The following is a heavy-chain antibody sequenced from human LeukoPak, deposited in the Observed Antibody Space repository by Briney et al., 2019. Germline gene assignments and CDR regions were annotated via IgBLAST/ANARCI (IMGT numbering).Heavy chain of an antibody. V-gene: IGHV3-23*01. D-gene: IGHD3-10*01. Sequence: GGSLRLSCVASGFTFNTYAMNWVRQAPGKGLEWVADISASSANTHYADSVKGRFTISRDNSKNTLYLQMNSLRAEDTAIYYCAKSPHFSGNYQYDYWGEGTLVTVSA. CDR2: ISASSANT. CDR3: AKSPHFSGNYQYDY. J-gene: IGHJ4*02. CDR1: GFTFNTYA.